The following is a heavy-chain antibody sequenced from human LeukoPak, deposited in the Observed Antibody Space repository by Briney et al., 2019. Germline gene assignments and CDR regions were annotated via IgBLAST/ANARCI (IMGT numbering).Heavy chain of an antibody. V-gene: IGHV4-34*01. Sequence: SETLSLTCAVYGGSFSGYYWSWIRRPPGKGLEWIGSIYYSGSTYYNPSLKSRVTISVDTSKNQFSLKLSSVTAAGTAVYYCARGRGEGRGISMVRGVGAPSYNWFDPWGHGTLVTVSS. D-gene: IGHD3-10*01. CDR3: ARGRGEGRGISMVRGVGAPSYNWFDP. J-gene: IGHJ5*02. CDR1: GGSFSGYY. CDR2: IYYSGST.